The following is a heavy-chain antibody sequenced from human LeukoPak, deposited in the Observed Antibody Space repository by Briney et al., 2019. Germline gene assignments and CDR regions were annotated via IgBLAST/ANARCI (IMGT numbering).Heavy chain of an antibody. Sequence: TSETLSLTCAVYGGSFSGYYWSWIRQPPGKGLEWIGEINHSGSTNYNPSHKSRVTISVDTSKNQFSLKLSSVTAADTAVYYCASQGDTAMVIDYWGQGTLVTVSS. V-gene: IGHV4-34*01. D-gene: IGHD5-18*01. J-gene: IGHJ4*02. CDR2: INHSGST. CDR1: GGSFSGYY. CDR3: ASQGDTAMVIDY.